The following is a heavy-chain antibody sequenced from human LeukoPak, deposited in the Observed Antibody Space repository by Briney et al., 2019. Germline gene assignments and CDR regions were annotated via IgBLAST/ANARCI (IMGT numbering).Heavy chain of an antibody. CDR2: ISYDGSNK. CDR1: GFTFSSYG. V-gene: IGHV3-30*03. D-gene: IGHD2-15*01. Sequence: PGRSLRLSCAASGFTFSSYGMHWVRQAPGKGLEWVAVISYDGSNKYYADSVKGRFTISRDNFKNTLYLQMNSLRAEDTAVYYCARSYCSGGSCFAFDIWGQGTMVTVSS. J-gene: IGHJ3*02. CDR3: ARSYCSGGSCFAFDI.